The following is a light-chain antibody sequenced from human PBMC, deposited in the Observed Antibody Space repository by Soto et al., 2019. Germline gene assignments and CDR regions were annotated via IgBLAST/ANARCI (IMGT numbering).Light chain of an antibody. CDR2: GAS. CDR1: QSISSH. V-gene: IGKV3-11*01. CDR3: QQRSRWPLT. J-gene: IGKJ4*01. Sequence: EIVLTQSPATLSLSPGEGATLSCRASQSISSHLAWYQQKPDQAPRLLIYGASSRATGIPARFSGSGSGTDFTLTISSLESEDFAVYYCQQRSRWPLTFGGGTKVEIK.